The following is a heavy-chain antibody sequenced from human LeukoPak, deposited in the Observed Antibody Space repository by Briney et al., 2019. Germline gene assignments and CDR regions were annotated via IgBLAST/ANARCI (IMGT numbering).Heavy chain of an antibody. D-gene: IGHD6-13*01. CDR2: IKSKTDGGTT. V-gene: IGHV3-15*01. CDR1: GFTFSNAW. Sequence: KPGGSLRLSCAASGFTFSNAWLSWVRQAPGKGLEWVGRIKSKTDGGTTDYAAPVKGRFTISRDDSKTTLYLQMNSPKTEDTAVYYCTTDDPRWYAYWGQGTLVTVSS. CDR3: TTDDPRWYAY. J-gene: IGHJ4*02.